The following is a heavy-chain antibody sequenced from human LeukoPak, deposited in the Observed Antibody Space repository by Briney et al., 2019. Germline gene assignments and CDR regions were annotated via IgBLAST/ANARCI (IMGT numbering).Heavy chain of an antibody. CDR3: AKDRGYDSSGWTNDY. Sequence: PGRSLRLSCAASRFTFDDYAMHWVRQAPGKGLEWVSGISWNNGSIGYADSVKGRFTISRDNAKNSLYLQMNSLRAEDTALYYCAKDRGYDSSGWTNDYWGQGTLVTVSS. J-gene: IGHJ4*02. CDR2: ISWNNGSI. V-gene: IGHV3-9*01. D-gene: IGHD3-22*01. CDR1: RFTFDDYA.